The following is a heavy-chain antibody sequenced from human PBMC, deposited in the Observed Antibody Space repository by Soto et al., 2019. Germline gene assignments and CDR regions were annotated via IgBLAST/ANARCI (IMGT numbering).Heavy chain of an antibody. Sequence: EVELVESGGGLVKPGGSLRLSCAASGFTFSNAWMSWVRQAPGKGLEWVGRIKSKTDGGTTDYAAPVKGRFTISRDYSKNTLYLQMNSLKTEETAVYYCTTLPYIGYCSGGSCYSVDYWGQGTLVTVSS. CDR2: IKSKTDGGTT. D-gene: IGHD2-15*01. V-gene: IGHV3-15*01. CDR3: TTLPYIGYCSGGSCYSVDY. CDR1: GFTFSNAW. J-gene: IGHJ4*02.